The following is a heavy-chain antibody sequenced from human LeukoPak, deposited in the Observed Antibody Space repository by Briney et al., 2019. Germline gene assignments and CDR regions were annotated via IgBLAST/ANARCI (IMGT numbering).Heavy chain of an antibody. J-gene: IGHJ4*02. CDR1: GFTVNNNY. D-gene: IGHD6-19*01. CDR3: AKGGWGTFDY. V-gene: IGHV3-53*05. CDR2: IYSGGST. Sequence: GGSLRLSCAASGFTVNNNYMSWVRQAPGKGLEWVSGIYSGGSTYYADSVKGRFTISRDNSKNTLYLQMNSLRAEDTAVYYCAKGGWGTFDYWGQGTLVTVSS.